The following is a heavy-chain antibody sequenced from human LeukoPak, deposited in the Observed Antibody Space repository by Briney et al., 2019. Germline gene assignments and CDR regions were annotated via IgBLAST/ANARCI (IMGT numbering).Heavy chain of an antibody. Sequence: ASGKVSCKASGYTFTGYYMHWVRQAPGQGLEWMGWINPNSGGTNYAQKFQGRVTMTRDTSISTAYMELSRLRSDDTAVYYCARGPPIAAYYYYYMDVWGKGTTVTVSS. V-gene: IGHV1-2*02. J-gene: IGHJ6*03. CDR3: ARGPPIAAYYYYYMDV. CDR1: GYTFTGYY. CDR2: INPNSGGT. D-gene: IGHD6-13*01.